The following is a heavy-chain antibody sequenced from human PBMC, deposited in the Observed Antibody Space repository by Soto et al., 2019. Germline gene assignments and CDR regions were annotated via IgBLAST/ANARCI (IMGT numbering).Heavy chain of an antibody. CDR3: ARASKARSPGDP. V-gene: IGHV1-18*01. J-gene: IGHJ5*02. D-gene: IGHD4-4*01. CDR1: GYTFTSYG. CDR2: ISAYNGNT. Sequence: ASVKVSCKASGYTFTSYGISWVRQAPGQGLEWMGRISAYNGNTNYAQKLQGRVTMTTDTSTSTAYMELRSLRSDDTAVYYCARASKARSPGDPWGQGTLVTSPQ.